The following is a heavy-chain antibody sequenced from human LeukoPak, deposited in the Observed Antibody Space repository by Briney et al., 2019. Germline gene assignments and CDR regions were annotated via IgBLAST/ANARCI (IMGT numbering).Heavy chain of an antibody. V-gene: IGHV1-2*02. J-gene: IGHJ4*02. CDR1: GYTFTGYY. D-gene: IGHD2-2*01. Sequence: ASVKVSCKASGYTFTGYYMHWVRQAPGQWLEWMGWINPNSGGTNYAQKFQGRVTMTRDTSISTAYMELSRLRSDDTAVYYCARDLDIVVPASDYWGQGTLVTVSS. CDR3: ARDLDIVVPASDY. CDR2: INPNSGGT.